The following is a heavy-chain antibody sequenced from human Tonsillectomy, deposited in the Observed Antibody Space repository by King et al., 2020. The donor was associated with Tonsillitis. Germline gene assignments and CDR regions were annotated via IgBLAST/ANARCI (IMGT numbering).Heavy chain of an antibody. D-gene: IGHD3-22*01. Sequence: VQLVESGGGLVQPGGSLRLSCAASGFTFSSYWMSWVRQAPGKGLEWVANIKQDGSEKYYVDSVKGRFTISRDNAKNSLYLQMNSLRAEDTAVYYCASAAYYYDISGYYFDYWGQGTLVTVSS. V-gene: IGHV3-7*01. J-gene: IGHJ4*02. CDR3: ASAAYYYDISGYYFDY. CDR1: GFTFSSYW. CDR2: IKQDGSEK.